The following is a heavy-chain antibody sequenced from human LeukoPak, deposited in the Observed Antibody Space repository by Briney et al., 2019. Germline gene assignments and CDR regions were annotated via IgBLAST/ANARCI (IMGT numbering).Heavy chain of an antibody. V-gene: IGHV3-30*02. Sequence: PGGSQTLFCAASGFAFRSCGMHWARQAPGKGLEWVAFIRYDGSNKYYADSVKGRFTISRDNSKTTLYLQRTALKAEDTAVYYGAKIVTTRRWLPRDYSDYSGQGTLVTVSS. CDR1: GFAFRSCG. D-gene: IGHD5-18*01. CDR2: IRYDGSNK. CDR3: AKIVTTRRWLPRDYSDY. J-gene: IGHJ4*02.